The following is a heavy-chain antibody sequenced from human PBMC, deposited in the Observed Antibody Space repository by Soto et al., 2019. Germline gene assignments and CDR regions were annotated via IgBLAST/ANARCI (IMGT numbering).Heavy chain of an antibody. V-gene: IGHV4-31*03. Sequence: TLSLTCTVSGGSISSGGYYWSWIRQHPGKGLEWIGYIYYSGSTYYNPSLKSRVTKSVDTSKNQFSLKLSSVTAADTAVYYCAREDIVVVPAARFFDPWGQGTLVTVSS. CDR2: IYYSGST. D-gene: IGHD2-2*01. CDR1: GGSISSGGYY. J-gene: IGHJ5*02. CDR3: AREDIVVVPAARFFDP.